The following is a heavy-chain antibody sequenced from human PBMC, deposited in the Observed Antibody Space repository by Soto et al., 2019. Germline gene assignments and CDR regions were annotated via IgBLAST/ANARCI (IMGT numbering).Heavy chain of an antibody. Sequence: PGGSLRLSCAASGFTFSSYWMHWVRQAPGKGLVWVSRINSDGSSTSYADSVKGRFTISRDNAKNTLYLQMNSLRAEDTAVYYCASGAPYYDFWSGYLNYWGQGTLVTVSS. J-gene: IGHJ4*02. CDR2: INSDGSST. CDR1: GFTFSSYW. D-gene: IGHD3-3*01. V-gene: IGHV3-74*01. CDR3: ASGAPYYDFWSGYLNY.